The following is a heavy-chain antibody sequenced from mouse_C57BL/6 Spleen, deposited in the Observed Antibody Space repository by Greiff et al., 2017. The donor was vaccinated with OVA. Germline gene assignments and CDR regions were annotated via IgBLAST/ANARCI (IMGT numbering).Heavy chain of an antibody. J-gene: IGHJ4*01. V-gene: IGHV2-6*01. D-gene: IGHD2-12*01. Sequence: VHLVESGPGLVAPSQSLSITCTVSGFSLTSYGVDWVRQSPGKGLEWLGLICGVGSTNYNSALKSRLSISKDNSKSQVFLKMNSLQTDDTAMYYCARAYYKGAMDYWGQGTSVTVSS. CDR2: ICGVGST. CDR1: GFSLTSYG. CDR3: ARAYYKGAMDY.